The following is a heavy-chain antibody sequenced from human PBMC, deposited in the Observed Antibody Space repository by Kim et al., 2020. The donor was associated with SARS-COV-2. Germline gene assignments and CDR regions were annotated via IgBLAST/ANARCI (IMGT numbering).Heavy chain of an antibody. V-gene: IGHV3-48*03. J-gene: IGHJ6*02. CDR2: ISSSGSTI. CDR1: GFTFSSYE. D-gene: IGHD3-22*01. Sequence: GGSLRLSCAASGFTFSSYEMNWVRQAPGKGLEWVSYISSSGSTIYYADSVKGRFTISRDNAKNSLYLQMNSLRAEDTAVYYCARDGDYYDSSGYFYYYYGMDVWGQGTTVTVSS. CDR3: ARDGDYYDSSGYFYYYYGMDV.